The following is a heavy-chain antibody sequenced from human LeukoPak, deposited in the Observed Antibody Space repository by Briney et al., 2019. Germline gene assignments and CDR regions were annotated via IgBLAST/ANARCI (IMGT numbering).Heavy chain of an antibody. CDR3: ARRHYYGSGSYYYYMDV. D-gene: IGHD3-10*01. CDR1: GGSISSSSYY. V-gene: IGHV4-39*01. Sequence: SETLSLTCTVSGGSISSSSYYWGWIRQPPGKGLEWIGSIYYSGSTNYNPSLKSRVTISVDTSKNQFSLKLSSVTAADTAVYYCARRHYYGSGSYYYYMDVWGKGTTVTVSS. J-gene: IGHJ6*03. CDR2: IYYSGST.